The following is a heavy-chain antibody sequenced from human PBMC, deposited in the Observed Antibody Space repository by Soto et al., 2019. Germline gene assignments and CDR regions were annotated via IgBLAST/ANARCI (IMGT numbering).Heavy chain of an antibody. J-gene: IGHJ5*02. CDR3: ARDHRYNCNDEGLFDP. Sequence: QVQLVQSGAEVKKPGASVKVSCKASGYMFSTYDINWVRQAPGQGLEWMGLLNPNSGNSGYAQKFQGRVTMTRNTSINTAYMELSSLGSYDTAVYYCARDHRYNCNDEGLFDPWGQGTLVTVSS. D-gene: IGHD1-20*01. CDR2: LNPNSGNS. V-gene: IGHV1-8*01. CDR1: GYMFSTYD.